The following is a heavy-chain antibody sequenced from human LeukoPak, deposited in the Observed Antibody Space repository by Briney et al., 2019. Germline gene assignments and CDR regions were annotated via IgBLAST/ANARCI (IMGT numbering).Heavy chain of an antibody. D-gene: IGHD2-2*02. V-gene: IGHV3-7*01. Sequence: GGSLRLSCAASGFTFSSYWMSWVRQAPGKGLEWVANIKQDGSEKYYVDSVKGRFTTSRDNAKNSLYLQMNSLRAEDTAVYYCARLGYCSSTSCFTSMYFDYWGQGTLVTVSS. J-gene: IGHJ4*02. CDR3: ARLGYCSSTSCFTSMYFDY. CDR2: IKQDGSEK. CDR1: GFTFSSYW.